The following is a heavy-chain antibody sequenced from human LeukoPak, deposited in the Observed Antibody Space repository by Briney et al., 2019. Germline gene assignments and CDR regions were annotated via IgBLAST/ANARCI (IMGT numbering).Heavy chain of an antibody. CDR3: ASLAY. J-gene: IGHJ4*02. Sequence: GASLRLSCIASGFTVSTNYMTWVRQAPGKGLEWVSVIYRGGSTYYSDSVKGRFTISRDSSENTLYLQMNSLTTEDTAVYYCASLAYWGQGTLVTVSS. V-gene: IGHV3-66*02. CDR2: IYRGGST. CDR1: GFTVSTNY.